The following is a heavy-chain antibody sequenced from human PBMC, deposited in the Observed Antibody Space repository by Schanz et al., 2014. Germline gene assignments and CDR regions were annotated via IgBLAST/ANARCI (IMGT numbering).Heavy chain of an antibody. V-gene: IGHV3-23*04. CDR2: SSGSGGST. CDR3: RLWFGELYYGMDV. Sequence: EVQLVESGGGLVQPGGSLRFSCAASGFTFSSYAMSWVRQAPGKGLEWVSASSGSGGSTYYADSVKGRFTISRDNSKTTQYLQMNSLRADDTAVYYCRLWFGELYYGMDVWGQGTTVTVAS. J-gene: IGHJ6*02. CDR1: GFTFSSYA. D-gene: IGHD3-10*01.